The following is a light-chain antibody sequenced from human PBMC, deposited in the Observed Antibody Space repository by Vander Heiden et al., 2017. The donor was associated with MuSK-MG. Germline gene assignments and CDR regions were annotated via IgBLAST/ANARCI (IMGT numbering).Light chain of an antibody. V-gene: IGLV1-47*01. CDR1: SSNIGSNY. J-gene: IGLJ2*01. Sequence: QSVLTQPPSASGTPGQRVTISCSGSSSNIGSNYVYWYQQLPGTAPKLRSFRNNQRPSGVPDRFSGSKSGTSDSPAISGLRSEDEADYYCAEWDDSLSGPVFGGGTKLTVL. CDR3: AEWDDSLSGPV. CDR2: RNN.